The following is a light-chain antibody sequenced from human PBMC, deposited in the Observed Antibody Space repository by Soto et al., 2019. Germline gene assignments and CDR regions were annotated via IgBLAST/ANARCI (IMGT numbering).Light chain of an antibody. CDR3: QQYGSSPPLT. J-gene: IGKJ4*01. Sequence: EIVLTQSPGTLSLSPGGRATLSCRASRSVSSSFLAWYQQKPGQAPRLLIYGASSRATGIPDRLSGSGSGTDFTLTISRLEPEEVAVYYWQQYGSSPPLTFGGGTKVEIK. CDR1: RSVSSSF. CDR2: GAS. V-gene: IGKV3-20*01.